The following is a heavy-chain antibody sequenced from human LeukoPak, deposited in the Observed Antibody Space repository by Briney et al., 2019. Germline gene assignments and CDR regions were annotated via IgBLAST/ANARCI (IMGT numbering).Heavy chain of an antibody. D-gene: IGHD6-6*01. CDR3: ARVLSIWFDP. CDR2: IKQDGSEK. J-gene: IGHJ5*02. Sequence: GGSLRLSCADSGFTFSSYWMSWVRQAPGKGLEWVANIKQDGSEKYYVDSVKGRFTISRDNAKNALYLQMNSLRAEDTAVYYCARVLSIWFDPWGQGTLVTVSS. CDR1: GFTFSSYW. V-gene: IGHV3-7*01.